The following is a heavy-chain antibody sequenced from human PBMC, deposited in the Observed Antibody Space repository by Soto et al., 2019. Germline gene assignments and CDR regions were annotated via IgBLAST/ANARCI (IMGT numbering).Heavy chain of an antibody. J-gene: IGHJ5*02. CDR1: GYTFTSYD. D-gene: IGHD6-6*01. V-gene: IGHV1-8*01. Sequence: ASVKVSCKASGYTFTSYDINWVRQATGQGLEWMGWMNPNSGNTGYAQKFQGRDTMTRNTSISTAYMELSSLRSEDTAVYYCARGGGLYRRSLPNWYDPCGQSTLVTLS. CDR3: ARGGGLYRRSLPNWYDP. CDR2: MNPNSGNT.